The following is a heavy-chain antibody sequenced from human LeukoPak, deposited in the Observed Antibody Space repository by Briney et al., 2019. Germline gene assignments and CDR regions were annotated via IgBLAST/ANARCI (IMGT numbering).Heavy chain of an antibody. Sequence: GGSLRLSCAASGFSFGEYAMHWVRQARGKGLEWLSIISYNGAFIDYADSVKGRFTVSRDNAENSLFLHMNSLRPEDTAFYYCAKVRGTLSSHFFFDYWGQGIRVTVSS. D-gene: IGHD1-1*01. CDR3: AKVRGTLSSHFFFDY. CDR2: ISYNGAFI. CDR1: GFSFGEYA. V-gene: IGHV3-9*01. J-gene: IGHJ4*02.